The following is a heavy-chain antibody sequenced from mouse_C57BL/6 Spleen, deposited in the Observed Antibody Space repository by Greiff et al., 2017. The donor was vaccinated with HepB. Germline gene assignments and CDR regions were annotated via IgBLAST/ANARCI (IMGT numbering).Heavy chain of an antibody. V-gene: IGHV5-4*01. CDR2: ISDGGSYT. J-gene: IGHJ2*01. D-gene: IGHD1-1*02. CDR3: ARENYRNYFDY. CDR1: GFTFSSYA. Sequence: DVQLVESGGGLVKPGGSLKLSCAASGFTFSSYAMSWVRQTPEKRLEWVATISDGGSYTYYPDNVKGRFTISRDNAKNNLYLQMSHLKSEDTAMYYCARENYRNYFDYWGQGTTLTVSS.